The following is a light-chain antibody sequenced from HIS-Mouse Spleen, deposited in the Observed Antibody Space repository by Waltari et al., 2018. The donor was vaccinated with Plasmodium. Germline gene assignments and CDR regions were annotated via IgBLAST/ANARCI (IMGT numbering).Light chain of an antibody. CDR3: QQYNNWSFT. CDR2: GAS. Sequence: EIVMTQPPATLSVSPGERATLSCRASQSVSSNLAWYQQKPGQAPGLLIYGASTRATGIPARFSGSGSGTEFTLTISSLQSEDFAVYYCQQYNNWSFTFGPGTKVDIK. J-gene: IGKJ3*01. V-gene: IGKV3-15*01. CDR1: QSVSSN.